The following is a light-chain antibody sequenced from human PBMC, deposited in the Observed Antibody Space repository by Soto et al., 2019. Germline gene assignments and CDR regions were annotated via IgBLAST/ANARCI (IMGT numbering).Light chain of an antibody. J-gene: IGLJ2*01. CDR3: SSYTGSSTYVV. CDR1: SSDVGGYNY. Sequence: QSALTQPASVSGSPGQSITISCTGTSSDVGGYNYVSWYQHHPGKAPKLMIYDVDIRPSGVSNRFSGSKSGNTASLTISGLQADDEADYYCSSYTGSSTYVVFVGGTKLTVL. CDR2: DVD. V-gene: IGLV2-14*03.